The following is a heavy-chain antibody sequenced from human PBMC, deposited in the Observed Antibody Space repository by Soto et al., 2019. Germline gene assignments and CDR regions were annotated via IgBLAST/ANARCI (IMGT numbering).Heavy chain of an antibody. CDR1: AASITTYY. V-gene: IGHV4-59*01. CDR3: ARDLKEYCSDVNCNRSHP. J-gene: IGHJ5*02. Sequence: ETLSLTCTVSAASITTYYCSWIRQPPGKGLEWIGYISYSGSTDYNPSLKSRVTISFDASKNQISLQVRSATAADAAVYYCARDLKEYCSDVNCNRSHPWAQRTLVSVS. D-gene: IGHD2-15*01. CDR2: ISYSGST.